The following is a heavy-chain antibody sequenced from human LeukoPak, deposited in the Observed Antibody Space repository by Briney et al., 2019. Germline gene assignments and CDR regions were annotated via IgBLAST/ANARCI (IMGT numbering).Heavy chain of an antibody. CDR2: IYYSGST. J-gene: IGHJ4*02. D-gene: IGHD2-21*02. CDR1: GGSISSGGYY. V-gene: IGHV4-61*08. CDR3: ARRPYCGGDCPSHYDY. Sequence: SETLSLTCTVSGGSISSGGYYWSWIRQPPGKGLEWIGYIYYSGSTNYNPSLKSRVTISVDTSKNQFSLKLSSVTAADTAVYYCARRPYCGGDCPSHYDYWGQGTLVTVSS.